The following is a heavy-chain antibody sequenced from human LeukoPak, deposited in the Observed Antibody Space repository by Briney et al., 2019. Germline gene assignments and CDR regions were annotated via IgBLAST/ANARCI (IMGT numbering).Heavy chain of an antibody. CDR2: IYSGGST. CDR1: GFTVSSNY. Sequence: PGGSLRLSCAASGFTVSSNYMSWVRQAPGKGLEWVSVIYSGGSTYYADSVKGRFTIPRDNSKNTLYLQMNSLRAEDTAVYYCAKSRADYYGSGSPSVDPWGQGTLVTVSS. V-gene: IGHV3-66*01. CDR3: AKSRADYYGSGSPSVDP. D-gene: IGHD3-10*01. J-gene: IGHJ5*02.